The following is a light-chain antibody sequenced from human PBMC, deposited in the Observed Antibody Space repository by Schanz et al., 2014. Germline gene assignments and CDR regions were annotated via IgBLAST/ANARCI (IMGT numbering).Light chain of an antibody. CDR2: GVS. V-gene: IGLV2-11*01. J-gene: IGLJ2*01. CDR3: SSYAGSNDVV. CDR1: SSDVGAYDY. Sequence: QSALTQPRSVSGSPGQSVTISCTGTSSDVGAYDYVSWYQQHPGKAPKLMIYGVSHRPSGVPDRFSGSKSGNTASLTISGLQADDEADYYCSSYAGSNDVVFGGGTKLTV.